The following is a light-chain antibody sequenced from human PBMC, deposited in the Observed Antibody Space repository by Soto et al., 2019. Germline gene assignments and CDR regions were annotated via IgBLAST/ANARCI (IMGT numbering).Light chain of an antibody. CDR1: SSDVGAYNL. CDR3: CSYAGSRTFV. J-gene: IGLJ3*02. Sequence: QSALTQPASVSGSPEQSITISCTGTSSDVGAYNLVSWYQQHPGKAPRLIIYEDSKRPSGISPRFSGSKSDNTASLTISGPRAEDEAHYHCCSYAGSRTFVFGGGTQLTVL. CDR2: EDS. V-gene: IGLV2-23*01.